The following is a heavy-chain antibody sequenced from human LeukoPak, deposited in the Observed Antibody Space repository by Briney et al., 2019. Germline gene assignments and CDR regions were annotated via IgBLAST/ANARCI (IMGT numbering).Heavy chain of an antibody. D-gene: IGHD3-10*01. J-gene: IGHJ5*02. CDR3: AKDDEIYYGSGSYLDP. V-gene: IGHV3-30*04. CDR1: GFTFSSYA. Sequence: PGGTLRLSCAASGFTFSSYAMHWVRQAPGKGLEWVAVISYDGSNKYYADSVKGRFTISRDNSKNTLYLQMNSLRAEDTAVYYCAKDDEIYYGSGSYLDPWGQGTLVTVSS. CDR2: ISYDGSNK.